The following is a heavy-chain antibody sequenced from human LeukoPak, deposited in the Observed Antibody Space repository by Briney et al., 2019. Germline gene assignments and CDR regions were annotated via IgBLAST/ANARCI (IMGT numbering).Heavy chain of an antibody. CDR1: GYTFTGYY. J-gene: IGHJ4*02. Sequence: ASVKVSCKASGYTFTGYYMHWVRQAPGQGLEWMGWINPNSGGTNYAQKFQGRVTMTRDTSISTAYMKLSRLRSDDTAVYYCARRTYYYDSSGYYTIGFDYWGQGTLVTVSS. CDR3: ARRTYYYDSSGYYTIGFDY. CDR2: INPNSGGT. V-gene: IGHV1-2*02. D-gene: IGHD3-22*01.